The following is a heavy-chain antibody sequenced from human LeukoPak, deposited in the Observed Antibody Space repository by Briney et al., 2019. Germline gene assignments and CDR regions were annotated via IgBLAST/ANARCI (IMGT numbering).Heavy chain of an antibody. CDR3: ARGTPYYYSYFMDV. V-gene: IGHV4-34*01. J-gene: IGHJ6*03. CDR1: GGSFGGYY. Sequence: SETLSLTCSVQGGSFGGYYWTWIRQPPGKGLEWIGEVNQSGGTDYNPSLKSRVTISVDTSKNQFSLKVNSVTAADTAVYYCARGTPYYYSYFMDVWAKGTTVTVSS. CDR2: VNQSGGT.